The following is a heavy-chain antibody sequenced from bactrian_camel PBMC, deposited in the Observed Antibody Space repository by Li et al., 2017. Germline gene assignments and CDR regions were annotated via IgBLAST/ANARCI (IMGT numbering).Heavy chain of an antibody. Sequence: HVQLVESGGGSVQAGGSLRLSCIVSGYTSSGYCLGWFRQSPSEVREAVATIDSSGGTNYANAVKGRFAISKDYANYSLYLQMNDLKPEDTAIYYCAADLVGCAWRGEYLNYWGQGTQVTVS. CDR3: AADLVGCAWRGEYLNY. J-gene: IGHJ4*01. V-gene: IGHV3S53*01. CDR1: GYTSSGYC. D-gene: IGHD5*01. CDR2: IDSSGGT.